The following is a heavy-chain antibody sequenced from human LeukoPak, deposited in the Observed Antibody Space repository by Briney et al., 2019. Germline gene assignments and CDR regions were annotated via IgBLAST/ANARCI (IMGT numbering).Heavy chain of an antibody. Sequence: PGGSLRLSCAASGFTFSSYWMSWVRQAPGKGLEWVANIKQEGSEKYYVDSVKGRFTISRDNAKNSLYLQMNSLRAEDTAVYYCARETANPDYYDSSGYSSWGQGTLVTVSS. CDR2: IKQEGSEK. CDR1: GFTFSSYW. J-gene: IGHJ4*02. V-gene: IGHV3-7*01. D-gene: IGHD3-22*01. CDR3: ARETANPDYYDSSGYSS.